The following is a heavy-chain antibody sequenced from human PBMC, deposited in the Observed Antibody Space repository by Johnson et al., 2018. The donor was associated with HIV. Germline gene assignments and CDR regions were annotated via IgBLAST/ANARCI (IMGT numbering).Heavy chain of an antibody. CDR2: INQDGSES. Sequence: VQLVESGGGLVQPGGSLRLSCVPSGFTLSHYWMSWVRQSPGKGLEWVANINQDGSESYYVDSVKGRFTISRDNSNNTLHLQMNSLRPEDTAVYYCARDLARRGGAAFDIWGQGTMVTVSS. CDR1: GFTLSHYW. D-gene: IGHD1-26*01. V-gene: IGHV3-7*01. J-gene: IGHJ3*02. CDR3: ARDLARRGGAAFDI.